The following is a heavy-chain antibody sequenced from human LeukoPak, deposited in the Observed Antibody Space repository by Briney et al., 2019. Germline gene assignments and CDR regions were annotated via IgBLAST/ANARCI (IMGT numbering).Heavy chain of an antibody. J-gene: IGHJ3*02. CDR3: ARDPPSCSGGSCYDAFDI. V-gene: IGHV4-4*07. D-gene: IGHD2-15*01. Sequence: KPSETLSLTCTVSGGSISSYYWSWIRQSAGKGLEWIGRIHTSGSTNYNPSLKSRVTVSVDTSKNQFSLKLSSVTAADTAVYYCARDPPSCSGGSCYDAFDIWGQGTMVTVSS. CDR1: GGSISSYY. CDR2: IHTSGST.